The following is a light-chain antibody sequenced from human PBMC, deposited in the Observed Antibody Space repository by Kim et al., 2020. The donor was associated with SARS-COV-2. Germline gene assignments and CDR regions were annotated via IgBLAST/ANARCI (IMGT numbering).Light chain of an antibody. Sequence: VALGQTVKITCQGNSLRSYYATWYQQKPGQAPILVIYGKNNRPSGIPDRFSGSSSGNTASLTITGTQAGDEADYYCNSRDSNDNVVFGGGTQLTVL. CDR3: NSRDSNDNVV. CDR1: SLRSYY. V-gene: IGLV3-19*01. J-gene: IGLJ2*01. CDR2: GKN.